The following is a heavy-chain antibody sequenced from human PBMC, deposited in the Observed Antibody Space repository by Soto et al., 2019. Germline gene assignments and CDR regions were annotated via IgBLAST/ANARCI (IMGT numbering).Heavy chain of an antibody. CDR1: VYSFTSYW. Sequence: PGESLKISCKGSVYSFTSYWISWVRQMPGKGLEWMGRIDPSDSYTNYSPSFQGHVTISADKSISTAYLQWSSLKASDTAMYYCARLGYDSSGYYYYYGMDVWGQGTTVTVSS. CDR2: IDPSDSYT. CDR3: ARLGYDSSGYYYYYGMDV. D-gene: IGHD3-22*01. J-gene: IGHJ6*02. V-gene: IGHV5-10-1*01.